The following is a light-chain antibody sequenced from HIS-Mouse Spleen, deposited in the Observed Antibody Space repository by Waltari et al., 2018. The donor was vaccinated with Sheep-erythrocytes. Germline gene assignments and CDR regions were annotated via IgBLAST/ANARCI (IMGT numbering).Light chain of an antibody. CDR1: SSDGGSYNI. V-gene: IGLV2-23*01. CDR3: CSYAGSSTWV. CDR2: EGS. Sequence: QSALTQPASVSGSPGQSLTISCTGTSSDGGSYNIVSWYQQHPGKAPKLMIYEGSKPPSGVSNRFSGSKSGNTASLTISGLQAEDEADYYCCSYAGSSTWVFGGGTKLTVL. J-gene: IGLJ3*02.